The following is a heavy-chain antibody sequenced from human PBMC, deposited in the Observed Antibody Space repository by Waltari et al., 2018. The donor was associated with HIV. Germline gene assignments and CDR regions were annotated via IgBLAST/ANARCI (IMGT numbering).Heavy chain of an antibody. D-gene: IGHD4-4*01. CDR1: GFTFSSYA. Sequence: EVQLLESGGGLVQPGGSLRLSCAASGFTFSSYAMSWVRQAPGEGLEWVSAISGSGGSTYYADSVKGRFTISRDNSKNTLYLQMNSLRAEDTAVYYCANTYSNIFYYYYGMDVWGQGTTVTVSS. CDR2: ISGSGGST. V-gene: IGHV3-23*01. J-gene: IGHJ6*02. CDR3: ANTYSNIFYYYYGMDV.